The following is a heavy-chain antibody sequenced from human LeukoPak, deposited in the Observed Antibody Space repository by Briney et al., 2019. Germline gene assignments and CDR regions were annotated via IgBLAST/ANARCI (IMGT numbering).Heavy chain of an antibody. CDR3: ASTVFGVTYNWFDX. D-gene: IGHD3-3*01. CDR2: FHTSGGT. V-gene: IGHV4-61*02. Sequence: PSETLSLTCTVSGASISSGSYFWSWVRQPAGKALEWIGRFHTSGGTNYNPSLESRVTISVDTSKNQFSLKLTSVTAADTAVYYCASTVFGVTYNWFDXWGQGTLVTV. J-gene: IGHJ5*02. CDR1: GASISSGSYF.